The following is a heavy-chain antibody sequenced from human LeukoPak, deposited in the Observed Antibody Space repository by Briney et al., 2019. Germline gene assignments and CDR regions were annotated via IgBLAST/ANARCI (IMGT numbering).Heavy chain of an antibody. CDR2: IYYSGST. D-gene: IGHD1-26*01. Sequence: SETLSLTCTISGGSINNYYWSWIRQPPGKGLEWIGYIYYSGSTNYSPSLNSRLNISLDTAKNQFSLRLSSVTAADTALYYCAKVGIVGATNLYYFDYWGQGTLVTVSS. CDR3: AKVGIVGATNLYYFDY. CDR1: GGSINNYY. J-gene: IGHJ4*02. V-gene: IGHV4-59*08.